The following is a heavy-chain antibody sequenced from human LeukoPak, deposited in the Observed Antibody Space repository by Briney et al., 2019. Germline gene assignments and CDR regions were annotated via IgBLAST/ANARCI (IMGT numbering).Heavy chain of an antibody. CDR2: ISAYNGNS. CDR1: GYTFTSYG. Sequence: ASVKVSCKASGYTFTSYGISWVRQAPGQGLEWMGWISAYNGNSNYAQKFQGRVTMTTGTSTSTGYMELRSLRSDDTAVYYCARVHSYCSSTSCLDYWGQEPWSPSPQ. V-gene: IGHV1-18*01. D-gene: IGHD2-2*01. J-gene: IGHJ4*01. CDR3: ARVHSYCSSTSCLDY.